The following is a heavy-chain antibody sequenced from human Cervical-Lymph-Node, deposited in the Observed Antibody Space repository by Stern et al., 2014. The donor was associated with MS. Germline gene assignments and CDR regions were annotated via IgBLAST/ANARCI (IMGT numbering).Heavy chain of an antibody. Sequence: VQLLESGGGVVQPGRSLRLSCAASGFTFSSYTMHWVRQAPGKGLEWVALISYDGSNKYYADSVKGRFTISRDNSKNTLYLQMNSLRAEDTAVYYCARVDTAMVTLYYYGMDVWGQGTTVTVSS. CDR3: ARVDTAMVTLYYYGMDV. CDR1: GFTFSSYT. CDR2: ISYDGSNK. V-gene: IGHV3-30-3*01. J-gene: IGHJ6*02. D-gene: IGHD5-18*01.